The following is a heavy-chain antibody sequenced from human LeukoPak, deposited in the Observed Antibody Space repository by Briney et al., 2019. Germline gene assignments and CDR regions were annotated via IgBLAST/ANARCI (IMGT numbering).Heavy chain of an antibody. CDR1: GFTFSNYW. Sequence: GGSLRLSCAASGFTFSNYWMHWVRRAPGKGLVWVSRIKSDGSSTSYADFVKGRFTISRDNAKNTLYLQMNSLRAEDTAVYYCARDPDICSGGSCYSHFDYWGRGTLVTVSS. V-gene: IGHV3-74*01. J-gene: IGHJ4*02. CDR2: IKSDGSST. D-gene: IGHD2-15*01. CDR3: ARDPDICSGGSCYSHFDY.